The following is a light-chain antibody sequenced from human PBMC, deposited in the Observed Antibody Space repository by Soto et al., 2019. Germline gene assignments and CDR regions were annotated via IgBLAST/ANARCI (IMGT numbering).Light chain of an antibody. CDR2: EVN. CDR3: TSYTSSDTLYV. Sequence: QSVLTQPASVSGSPGQSITISCTGTRSDIGAYNYVSWYQRHPGKAPQLLIYEVNSRPSGVSNRFSGSKSGNTASLTISGLQPEDEADHYCTSYTSSDTLYVFGSGTKVTVL. J-gene: IGLJ1*01. V-gene: IGLV2-14*01. CDR1: RSDIGAYNY.